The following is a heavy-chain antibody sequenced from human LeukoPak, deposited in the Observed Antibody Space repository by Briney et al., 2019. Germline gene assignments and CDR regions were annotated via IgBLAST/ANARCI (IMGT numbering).Heavy chain of an antibody. D-gene: IGHD3/OR15-3a*01. V-gene: IGHV3-53*01. J-gene: IGHJ4*02. Sequence: GGSLRLSCTVSGFTVSSNSMSWVRQAPGKGLEGVSFIYRGTTHYSDSVKGRFTISRDNSKNTLYLQMNSLRAEDTAVYYCARGVGLIYSDNEGFRGFFDYWGQGILVTVSS. CDR2: IYRGTT. CDR1: GFTVSSNS. CDR3: ARGVGLIYSDNEGFRGFFDY.